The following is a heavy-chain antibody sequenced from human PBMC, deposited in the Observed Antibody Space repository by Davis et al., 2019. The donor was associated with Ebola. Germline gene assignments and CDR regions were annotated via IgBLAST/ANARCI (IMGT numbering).Heavy chain of an antibody. CDR2: IIGSGGRT. J-gene: IGHJ5*02. CDR3: VEDRNYDSGSYQGHDP. D-gene: IGHD3-10*01. V-gene: IGHV3-23*01. CDR1: GFTFSSYA. Sequence: GESLKISCAASGFTFSSYAMNWFRQAPGKGLEWVSGIIGSGGRTYHADSVKGRFTISRDNSRNTLYLQMNSLRAEDTAMYYCVEDRNYDSGSYQGHDPWGQGTLVTVSS.